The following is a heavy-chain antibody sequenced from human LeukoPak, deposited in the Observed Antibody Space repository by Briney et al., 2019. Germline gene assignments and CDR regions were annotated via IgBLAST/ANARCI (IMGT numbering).Heavy chain of an antibody. Sequence: PGRSLRLSCAASGFTFSSYGMHWVRQAPGKGLEWVAVISYDGSNKYYADSVKGRFTISRDNSKNTLYLQMNSLRAEDTAVYYCARGPPIVVVPAAIEGPLDYWGQGTLVTVSS. CDR1: GFTFSSYG. D-gene: IGHD2-2*01. CDR2: ISYDGSNK. J-gene: IGHJ4*02. V-gene: IGHV3-30*03. CDR3: ARGPPIVVVPAAIEGPLDY.